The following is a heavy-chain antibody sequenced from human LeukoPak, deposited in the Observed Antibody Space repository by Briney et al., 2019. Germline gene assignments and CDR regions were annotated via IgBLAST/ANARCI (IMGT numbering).Heavy chain of an antibody. Sequence: GGSLRLSCAASGFTFSSYGMSWVRQAPGKGLEWVSAISGSGGSTCYADSVKDRFTISRDNSKNTLYLQMNSLRAEDTAVYYCAKVSMIVVVNPFDYWGQGTLVTVSS. CDR1: GFTFSSYG. D-gene: IGHD3-22*01. CDR2: ISGSGGST. J-gene: IGHJ4*02. CDR3: AKVSMIVVVNPFDY. V-gene: IGHV3-23*01.